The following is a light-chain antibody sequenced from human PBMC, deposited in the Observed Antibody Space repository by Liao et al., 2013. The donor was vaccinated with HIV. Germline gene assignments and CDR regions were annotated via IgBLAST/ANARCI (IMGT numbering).Light chain of an antibody. CDR1: SIGSKS. CDR2: YDS. J-gene: IGLJ2*01. Sequence: SYVLTQSPSVSVAPGKTATISCGGDSIGSKSVHWYQQRPGQAPVLVMSYDSDRPSGIPERFSGSNSGNTATLTINRVEVGDDADYFCQVWDRSSDVVFGGGTKLTVL. CDR3: QVWDRSSDVV. V-gene: IGLV3-21*01.